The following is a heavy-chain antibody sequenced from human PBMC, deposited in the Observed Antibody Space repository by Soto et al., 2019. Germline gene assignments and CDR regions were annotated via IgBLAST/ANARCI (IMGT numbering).Heavy chain of an antibody. CDR2: IVVGSGNT. CDR3: AATGPGIAAAGRSEDYYYYMDV. V-gene: IGHV1-58*02. J-gene: IGHJ6*03. D-gene: IGHD6-13*01. Sequence: GASVKVSCKASGFTFTSSAMQWVRQARGQRLEWIGWIVVGSGNTNYAQKFQERVTITRDMSTSTAYMELSSLRSEDTAVYYCAATGPGIAAAGRSEDYYYYMDVWGKGTTVTVSS. CDR1: GFTFTSSA.